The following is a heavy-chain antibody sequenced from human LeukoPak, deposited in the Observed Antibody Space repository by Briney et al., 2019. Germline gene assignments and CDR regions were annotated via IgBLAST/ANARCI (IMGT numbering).Heavy chain of an antibody. D-gene: IGHD2/OR15-2a*01. CDR3: ATGGYFLDF. Sequence: GGSLRLSCATSGFTFSNAWMNWVRQAPGKGLEWVGRIKSKVDGGTTDYAAPVKGRFTISRDDSKNTVYLQMNCLKIEDTAVYYCATGGYFLDFWGQGTPVTVSS. V-gene: IGHV3-15*01. J-gene: IGHJ4*02. CDR1: GFTFSNAW. CDR2: IKSKVDGGTT.